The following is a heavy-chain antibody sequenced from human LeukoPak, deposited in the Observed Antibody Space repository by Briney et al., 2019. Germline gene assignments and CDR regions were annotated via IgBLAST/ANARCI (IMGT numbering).Heavy chain of an antibody. CDR1: GGSVSSPDSY. V-gene: IGHV4-61*03. J-gene: IGHJ5*02. CDR3: ARNTSSSPWFDP. CDR2: VYYIGTA. D-gene: IGHD6-6*01. Sequence: NSSETLSLTSTVSGGSVSSPDSYWSWLRQPPGKGLEWIGNVYYIGTASYTSPLKPRVTISVDKAKTHFSLSLPSVTAADTAIYFCARNTSSSPWFDPWGQGTLVTVSS.